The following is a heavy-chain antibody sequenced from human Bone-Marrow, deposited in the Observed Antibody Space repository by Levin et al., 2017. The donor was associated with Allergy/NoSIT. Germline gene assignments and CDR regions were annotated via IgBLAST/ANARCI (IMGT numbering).Heavy chain of an antibody. J-gene: IGHJ4*02. D-gene: IGHD6-6*01. CDR3: ARGATKSSIAARPSYYFDY. Sequence: GESLKISCQASGYTFTSYDINWVRQATGQGLEWMGWMNPNSGNTGYAQKFQGRVTMTRNTSISTAYMELSSLRSEDTAVYYCARGATKSSIAARPSYYFDYWGQGTLVTVSS. V-gene: IGHV1-8*01. CDR2: MNPNSGNT. CDR1: GYTFTSYD.